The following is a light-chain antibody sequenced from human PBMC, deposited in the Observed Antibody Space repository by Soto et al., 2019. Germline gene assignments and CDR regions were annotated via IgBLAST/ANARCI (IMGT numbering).Light chain of an antibody. J-gene: IGLJ2*01. CDR2: DNN. CDR1: NSNIGREY. Sequence: QSVLTQPPSVSAAPGQKVTISCSGSNSNIGREYVSWYQQLPGTAPKLLLFDNNKRPSGIPARISGSKSGTSATLDISGLQTGDEADYYCGSWDSSLSIGVFGGGTKLTVL. CDR3: GSWDSSLSIGV. V-gene: IGLV1-51*01.